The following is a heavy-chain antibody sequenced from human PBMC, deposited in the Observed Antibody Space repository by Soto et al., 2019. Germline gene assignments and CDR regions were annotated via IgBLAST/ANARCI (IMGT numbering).Heavy chain of an antibody. V-gene: IGHV4-34*01. CDR3: ARGWGALFDY. CDR1: GGSFSGYY. D-gene: IGHD7-27*01. CDR2: INHSGST. J-gene: IGHJ4*02. Sequence: QVQLQQWGAGLLKPSETLSLTCAVYGGSFSGYYWNWIRQPPGKGLDWFGEINHSGSTNYTPSLKCRVPTSGDTSTSQFSRKLSSMTAADTAVYYCARGWGALFDYWGQGALVTVSS.